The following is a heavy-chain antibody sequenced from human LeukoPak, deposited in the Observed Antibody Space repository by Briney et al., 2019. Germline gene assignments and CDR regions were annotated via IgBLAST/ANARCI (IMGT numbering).Heavy chain of an antibody. CDR3: ARDYYGSGSYGPSDV. Sequence: GGSLRLSCAASGFTFDDYGMSWVRQAPGKGLEWVSGINWNGGSTGYADSVKGRFTISIDNAKNSLYLQMNSLRAEDTALYYCARDYYGSGSYGPSDVWGKGTTVTVSS. D-gene: IGHD3-10*01. V-gene: IGHV3-20*04. J-gene: IGHJ6*04. CDR2: INWNGGST. CDR1: GFTFDDYG.